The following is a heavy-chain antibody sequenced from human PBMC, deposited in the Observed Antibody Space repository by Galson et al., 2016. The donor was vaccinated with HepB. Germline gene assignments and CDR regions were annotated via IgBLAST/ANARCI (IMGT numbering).Heavy chain of an antibody. D-gene: IGHD6-25*01. J-gene: IGHJ4*02. Sequence: SLRLSCAASGLTFTKFGMHWVRQAPGKGLEWVAVMSHDGRDTYYADSVMGRLTISRDNSKATVFLQMNRLRVEDTAVYRCAWKRSVIIYNRGYCEVWGQGALVMVSS. CDR3: AWKRSVIIYNRGYCEV. V-gene: IGHV3-30*03. CDR2: MSHDGRDT. CDR1: GLTFTKFG.